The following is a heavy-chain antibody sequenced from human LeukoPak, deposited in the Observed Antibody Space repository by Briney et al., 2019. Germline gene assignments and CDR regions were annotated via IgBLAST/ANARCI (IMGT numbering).Heavy chain of an antibody. V-gene: IGHV3-23*01. CDR1: GFTISSYA. CDR2: ISGSGGST. Sequence: GGSLRLSCAASGFTISSYAMSWVRHAPGKGLEWVSAISGSGGSTYYADSVKGRFTISRDNSKNTLYLQMNSLRAEDTAVYYCAKRQWLVPFDYWGQGTLVTVSS. CDR3: AKRQWLVPFDY. J-gene: IGHJ4*02. D-gene: IGHD6-19*01.